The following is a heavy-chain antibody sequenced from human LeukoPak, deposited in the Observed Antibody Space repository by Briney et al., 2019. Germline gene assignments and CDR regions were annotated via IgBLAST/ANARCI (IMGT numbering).Heavy chain of an antibody. V-gene: IGHV3-48*01. CDR3: ARGIAVADY. Sequence: ETLPLTCTVSGGSISSSSYYWGWIRQPPGKGLEWVSYISSSSSTIYYADSVKGRFTISRDNAKNSLYLQMNSLRAEDTAVYYCARGIAVADYWGQGTLVTVSS. J-gene: IGHJ4*02. D-gene: IGHD6-19*01. CDR2: ISSSSSTI. CDR1: GGSISSSS.